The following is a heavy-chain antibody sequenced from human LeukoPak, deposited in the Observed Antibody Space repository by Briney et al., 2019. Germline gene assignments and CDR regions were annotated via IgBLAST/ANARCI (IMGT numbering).Heavy chain of an antibody. CDR2: ISSSGSTI. CDR1: GFTFSDYY. CDR3: ARDAVAGSIYMGV. V-gene: IGHV3-11*01. J-gene: IGHJ6*03. D-gene: IGHD6-19*01. Sequence: GGSLRLSCAASGFTFSDYYMGWIRQAPGKGLEWVSYISSSGSTIYYADSVKGRFTISRDNAKNSLYLQMNSLRAEDTAVYYCARDAVAGSIYMGVWGKGTTVTVSS.